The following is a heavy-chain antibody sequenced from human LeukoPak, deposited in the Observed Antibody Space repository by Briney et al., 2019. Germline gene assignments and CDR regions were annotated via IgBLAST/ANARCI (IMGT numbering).Heavy chain of an antibody. D-gene: IGHD2-15*01. CDR3: AKGSDCSGGSCYSNYYYMDV. CDR1: GFTFSSYA. Sequence: PGGSLRLSCAASGFTFSSYAMSWVRQAPGKGLEWVSAISGSGGSTYYADSVKGRLTISRDNSKNTLYLQMNSLRAEDTAVYYCAKGSDCSGGSCYSNYYYMDVWGKGTTVTVSS. CDR2: ISGSGGST. V-gene: IGHV3-23*01. J-gene: IGHJ6*03.